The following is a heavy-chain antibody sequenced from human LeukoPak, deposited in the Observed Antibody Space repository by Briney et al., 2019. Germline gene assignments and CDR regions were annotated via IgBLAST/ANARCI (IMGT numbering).Heavy chain of an antibody. CDR2: ISWNSGSI. D-gene: IGHD3/OR15-3a*01. Sequence: PGRSLRLSCAASGFTFDDYAMHWVRQAPGKGLEWVSGISWNSGSIGYADSVKGRFTISRDNAKNSLYLQMNSLRAEDTAVYYCATMIFGMVIPLDYWGQGSLVTVSS. CDR1: GFTFDDYA. J-gene: IGHJ4*02. CDR3: ATMIFGMVIPLDY. V-gene: IGHV3-9*01.